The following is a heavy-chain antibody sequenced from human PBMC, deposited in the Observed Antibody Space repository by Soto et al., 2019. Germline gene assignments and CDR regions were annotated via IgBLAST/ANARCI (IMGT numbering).Heavy chain of an antibody. V-gene: IGHV1-69*01. D-gene: IGHD5-12*01. J-gene: IGHJ4*02. Sequence: QVQLVQSGAEVKKPGSSVKVSCKASGGTFSSYAISWVRQAPGQGLEWMGGIIPIFGTANYAQKFQGRVTITADESTSTAYMELSSLRSDDTAVYYCARDGALLSGYDLLGAGGWGQGTLVTVSS. CDR2: IIPIFGTA. CDR3: ARDGALLSGYDLLGAGG. CDR1: GGTFSSYA.